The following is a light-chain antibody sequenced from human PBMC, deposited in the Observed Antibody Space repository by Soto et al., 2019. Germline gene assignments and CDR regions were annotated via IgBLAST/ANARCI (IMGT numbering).Light chain of an antibody. CDR1: QSISYY. V-gene: IGKV1-5*01. CDR2: NAS. CDR3: QQYNRSSTWT. Sequence: DIQMTQSPSTLSASVGDRVTITCRASQSISYYLAWYQKKPGKAPKVLIWNASSLQRGFPSRFSGSGSGTEFTLTISSLLPDDFATYYCQQYNRSSTWTFGQGTKVDIK. J-gene: IGKJ1*01.